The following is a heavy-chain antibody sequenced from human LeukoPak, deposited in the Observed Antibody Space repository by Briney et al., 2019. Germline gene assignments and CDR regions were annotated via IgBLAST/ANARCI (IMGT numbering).Heavy chain of an antibody. D-gene: IGHD3-9*01. CDR1: GGSISSGGYY. V-gene: IGHV4-31*03. CDR2: IYYSGST. J-gene: IGHJ3*02. Sequence: SETLSLTCTVSGGSISSGGYYWSWIRQHPGKGLEWIGYIYYSGSTYYNPCLKSRVTISVDTSKNQFSLKLSSVTAADTAVYYCARDGWYDILTGYPIWGQGTMVTVSS. CDR3: ARDGWYDILTGYPI.